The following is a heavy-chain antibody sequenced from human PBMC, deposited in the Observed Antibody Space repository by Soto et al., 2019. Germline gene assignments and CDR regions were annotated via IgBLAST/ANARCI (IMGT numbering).Heavy chain of an antibody. CDR1: GFTFSSYA. D-gene: IGHD3-10*01. J-gene: IGHJ6*02. V-gene: IGHV3-23*01. CDR2: ISGTGYNT. Sequence: LRLSCAASGFTFSSYAMNWVRQAPGKGLEWVSAISGTGYNTYCADSLKGRFTISRDNSKNTLSLQMNSLRAEDTAVYYCARDRQFSHPRGGMDVWGQGTTVTVSS. CDR3: ARDRQFSHPRGGMDV.